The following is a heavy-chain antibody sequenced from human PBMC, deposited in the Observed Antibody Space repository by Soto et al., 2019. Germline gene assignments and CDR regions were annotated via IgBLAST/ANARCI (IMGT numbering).Heavy chain of an antibody. CDR1: GFTFGTYW. D-gene: IGHD6-25*01. CDR2: ISSDGSGT. Sequence: AGGSLRLSCAVSGFTFGTYWMHWVRQVPGKGLVWVARISSDGSGTSYADSVKGRFTTSRDNAKNTLFLQMNSLGADDSALYYCSRGERSHFDSWGPGTLVTVSS. J-gene: IGHJ4*02. CDR3: SRGERSHFDS. V-gene: IGHV3-74*01.